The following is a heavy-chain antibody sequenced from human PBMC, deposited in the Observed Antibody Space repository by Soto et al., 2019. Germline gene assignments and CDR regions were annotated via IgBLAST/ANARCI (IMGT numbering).Heavy chain of an antibody. D-gene: IGHD3-3*01. J-gene: IGHJ4*02. V-gene: IGHV1-18*01. CDR1: GYTFTSYG. CDR3: ARVRLHFGVVINRWMGDY. Sequence: QVPLVQSGAEVKKPGASVKVSCKASGYTFTSYGISWVRQAPGQGLEWMGWISAYNGNTNYAQKLQGRVTMTTDTSTSTAYMELRSLRSDDTAVYYCARVRLHFGVVINRWMGDYWGQGTLVTVSS. CDR2: ISAYNGNT.